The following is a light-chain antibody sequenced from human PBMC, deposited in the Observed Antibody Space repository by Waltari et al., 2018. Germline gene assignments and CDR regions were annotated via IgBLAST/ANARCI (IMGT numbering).Light chain of an antibody. J-gene: IGKJ1*01. CDR3: QQYNNWPPGWT. CDR1: QSVSSN. CDR2: GAS. V-gene: IGKV3-15*01. Sequence: EIVMTQSPATLSVSPGERATPPCRASQSVSSNLAWYQQKPGQAPRLLIYGASTRATGIPARFSGSGSGTEFTLTISSLQSEDFAVYYCQQYNNWPPGWTFGQGTKVEIK.